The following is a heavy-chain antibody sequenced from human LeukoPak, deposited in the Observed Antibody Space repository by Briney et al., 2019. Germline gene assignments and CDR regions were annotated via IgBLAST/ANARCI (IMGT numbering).Heavy chain of an antibody. Sequence: GGSLRLSCAASGFTFSSYSMNWVRQAPGMGLKWVSSITPSTAYIYYADSVKGRFIISRDNANNSLSLQMNSLRAEDTAVYYCARASGDSGWYPAFDYWGQGTLVTVSS. CDR2: ITPSTAYI. CDR3: ARASGDSGWYPAFDY. D-gene: IGHD6-19*01. CDR1: GFTFSSYS. V-gene: IGHV3-21*01. J-gene: IGHJ4*02.